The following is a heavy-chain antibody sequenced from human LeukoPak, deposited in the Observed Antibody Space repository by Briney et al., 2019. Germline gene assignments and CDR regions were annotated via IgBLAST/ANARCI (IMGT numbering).Heavy chain of an antibody. CDR2: ISSSANTI. J-gene: IGHJ4*02. CDR3: ARAPNYGHSYYFDY. V-gene: IGHV3-11*01. D-gene: IGHD4/OR15-4a*01. CDR1: GFTFSDYY. Sequence: GGSLRLSCAASGFTFSDYYMSWIRQAPGKGLEWVSYISSSANTIYYAGSVKGRFTISRDNAKNSLFLQMNSLRVEDTAVYFCARAPNYGHSYYFDYWGQGTLVTVSS.